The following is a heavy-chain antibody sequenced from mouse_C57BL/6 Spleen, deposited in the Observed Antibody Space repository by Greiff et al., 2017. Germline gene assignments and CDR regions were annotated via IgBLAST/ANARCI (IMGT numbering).Heavy chain of an antibody. Sequence: EVKVVESGGGLVQPGGSLSLSCAASGFTFTDYYMSWVRQPPGKALEWLGFIRNKANGYTTEYSASVKGRFTISRDNSQSILYLQMNALRAEDSATYYCARSELGRWYFDVWGTGTTVTVSS. CDR1: GFTFTDYY. D-gene: IGHD4-1*01. CDR3: ARSELGRWYFDV. CDR2: IRNKANGYTT. V-gene: IGHV7-3*01. J-gene: IGHJ1*03.